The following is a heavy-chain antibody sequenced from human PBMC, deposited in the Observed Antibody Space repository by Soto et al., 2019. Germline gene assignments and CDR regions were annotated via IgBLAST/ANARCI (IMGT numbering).Heavy chain of an antibody. CDR3: ARGGEPIDY. CDR2: INHSGST. J-gene: IGHJ4*02. D-gene: IGHD2-21*01. CDR1: GGSFSGYY. Sequence: SETLSLTCAVYGGSFSGYYLSWIRQPPGKGLEWIGEINHSGSTNYNPSLKSRVTISVDTSKNQFSLKLSSVTAADTAVYYCARGGEPIDYWGQGTLVTVSS. V-gene: IGHV4-34*01.